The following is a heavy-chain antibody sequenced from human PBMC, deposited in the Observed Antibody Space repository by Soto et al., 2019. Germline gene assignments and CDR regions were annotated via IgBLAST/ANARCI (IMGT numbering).Heavy chain of an antibody. Sequence: SETLSLTCTVSGGSISSSSYYWGWIRQPPGKGLEWIGSIYYSGSTYYNPSLKSRVTISVDTSKNQFSLKLSSVTAADTAVYYCARLDGGCSGGSCYSRGINYWGQGTLVTVSS. V-gene: IGHV4-39*01. CDR2: IYYSGST. CDR3: ARLDGGCSGGSCYSRGINY. J-gene: IGHJ4*02. D-gene: IGHD2-15*01. CDR1: GGSISSSSYY.